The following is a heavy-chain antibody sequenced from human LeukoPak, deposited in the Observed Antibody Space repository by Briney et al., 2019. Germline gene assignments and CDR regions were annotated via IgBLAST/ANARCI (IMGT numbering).Heavy chain of an antibody. Sequence: PSETLSLTCTVSGGSISSSSYYWGWIRPPPGKGLEWIGSIYYSGSTYYNPSLKSRVTISVDTSKNQFSLKLSSVTAADTAVYYCARVTVGGPPNYYYYMDVWGKGTTVTVSS. CDR1: GGSISSSSYY. J-gene: IGHJ6*03. CDR3: ARVTVGGPPNYYYYMDV. D-gene: IGHD1-26*01. CDR2: IYYSGST. V-gene: IGHV4-39*07.